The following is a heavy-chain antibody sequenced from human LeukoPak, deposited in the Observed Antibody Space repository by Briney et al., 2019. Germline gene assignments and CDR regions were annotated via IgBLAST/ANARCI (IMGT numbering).Heavy chain of an antibody. Sequence: HPGGALLLCCAAPRFTFSTHGMDSVRQAPGKGVEREAFLRYYGSNKTYADSVKDRYTICRDNSKNTLSLEMNSLRAEDTAVYYCAKGLGYCSSTSCYGGIYYYMDVWGKGTTVTVSS. D-gene: IGHD2-2*01. CDR1: RFTFSTHG. CDR2: LRYYGSNK. J-gene: IGHJ6*03. CDR3: AKGLGYCSSTSCYGGIYYYMDV. V-gene: IGHV3-30*02.